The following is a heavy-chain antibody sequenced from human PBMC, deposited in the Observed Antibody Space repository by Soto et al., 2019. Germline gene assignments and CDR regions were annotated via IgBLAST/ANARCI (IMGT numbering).Heavy chain of an antibody. J-gene: IGHJ4*02. CDR3: VLLALGKFDN. CDR1: GFTFSINS. D-gene: IGHD1-26*01. Sequence: EVQLLESGGDLVQPGGSLRLSCAASGFTFSINSMAWVRQAPGRGLEWVSSTTDSGGSSYYADSVRGRFTISRDNSMNKLYLQMNSLRVGDTAIYYGVLLALGKFDNRGQGTLVTVSS. CDR2: TTDSGGSS. V-gene: IGHV3-23*01.